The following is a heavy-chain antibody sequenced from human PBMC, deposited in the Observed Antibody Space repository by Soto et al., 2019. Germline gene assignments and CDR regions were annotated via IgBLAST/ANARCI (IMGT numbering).Heavy chain of an antibody. D-gene: IGHD6-19*01. CDR3: AKDNRGAVAGTVDY. CDR1: GFTFDDYA. CDR2: ISGNSGSI. V-gene: IGHV3-9*01. J-gene: IGHJ4*02. Sequence: EVQLVESGGGLVQPGRSLKLSCAASGFTFDDYAMHWVRQAPGKGLEWVSGISGNSGSIGYADSVKGRFTISRDNAKNSLYLQMNNLRAEDTALYYWAKDNRGAVAGTVDYWGQGTLVTVSS.